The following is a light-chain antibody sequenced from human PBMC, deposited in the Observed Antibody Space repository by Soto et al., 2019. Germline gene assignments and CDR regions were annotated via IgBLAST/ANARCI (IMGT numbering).Light chain of an antibody. Sequence: QSVLTQPASVSGSPGQSITISCTGTSSDVGAYNYVSWYQHHPGKVPKLLIYEVTNRPSAVSDRFSGSKSGNTASLTISGLQAEDEADYYCSSKRDSSTLFVFGTGTKVTV. CDR3: SSKRDSSTLFV. V-gene: IGLV2-14*01. J-gene: IGLJ1*01. CDR2: EVT. CDR1: SSDVGAYNY.